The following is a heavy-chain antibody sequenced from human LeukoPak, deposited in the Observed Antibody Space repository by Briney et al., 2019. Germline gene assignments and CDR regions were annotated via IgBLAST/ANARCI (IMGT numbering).Heavy chain of an antibody. V-gene: IGHV6-1*01. CDR2: TYFRSKWYY. CDR1: GDSVSSNSVG. CDR3: VRWNHDQACFDL. D-gene: IGHD1-1*01. Sequence: SQTLSLTCAISGDSVSSNSVGWNWIRQSPARGLEWLARTYFRSKWYYDYAESVKGRIFISPDTSKNQFSLQLNSVTPEDTAMYHCVRWNHDQACFDLRGQGTMVTVSS. J-gene: IGHJ3*01.